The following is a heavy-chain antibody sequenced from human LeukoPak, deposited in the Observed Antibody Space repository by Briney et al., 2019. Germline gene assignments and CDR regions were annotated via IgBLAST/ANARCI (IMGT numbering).Heavy chain of an antibody. J-gene: IGHJ4*02. D-gene: IGHD2-21*02. V-gene: IGHV1-46*01. Sequence: ASVKVSCKASGCTFTSYYYIHWVRQAPGQGLEWMGILNPAGGSTSYAQKFQGRVTVTRDTSTSTVYMELSSLRSEDTAVYYCARGDAQEVTLDYWGQGTLVTVSS. CDR2: LNPAGGST. CDR3: ARGDAQEVTLDY. CDR1: GCTFTSYY.